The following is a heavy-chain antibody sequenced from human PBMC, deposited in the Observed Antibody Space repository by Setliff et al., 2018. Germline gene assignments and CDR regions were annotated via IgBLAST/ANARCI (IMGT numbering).Heavy chain of an antibody. V-gene: IGHV1-46*01. Sequence: ASVKVSCKASGYSFSAYYMHWVRQAPGQGPEWMGIINTGGGSASYAEKFQGRVSMTRDTSTSTVYLEFNSLTSDDTAVYFCARGGVAAAGKKGVFEHWGQGTLVTVSS. CDR1: GYSFSAYY. CDR2: INTGGGSA. D-gene: IGHD6-13*01. CDR3: ARGGVAAAGKKGVFEH. J-gene: IGHJ4*02.